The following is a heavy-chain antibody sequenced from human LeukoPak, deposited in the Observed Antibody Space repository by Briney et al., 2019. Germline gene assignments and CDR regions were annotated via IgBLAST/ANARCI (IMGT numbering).Heavy chain of an antibody. V-gene: IGHV4-39*01. CDR1: GVSISSSGYY. CDR3: ARQRGYSYGYVDY. D-gene: IGHD5-18*01. J-gene: IGHJ4*02. Sequence: KPSETLSLICTVPGVSISSSGYYWGSIRHPPGQGLEWIGNIYRGGSSYYNPSLKSRVTISVDTSKNQFPLNLTSVTATDTAVYYCARQRGYSYGYVDYWGQGTLVTVSS. CDR2: IYRGGSS.